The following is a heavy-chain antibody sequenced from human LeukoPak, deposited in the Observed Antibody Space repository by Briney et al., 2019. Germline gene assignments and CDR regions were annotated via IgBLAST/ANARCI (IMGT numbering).Heavy chain of an antibody. Sequence: GGSLRLSCAASGFTFSTYAMSWVRQAPGKGLEWVAVISYDGSNKYYADSVKGRFTISKDNSKNTLYLYMNSLRAEDTAVYYCARDFRVFGSGWLDYWGQGTLVTVSS. CDR1: GFTFSTYA. J-gene: IGHJ4*02. CDR3: ARDFRVFGSGWLDY. V-gene: IGHV3-30*04. CDR2: ISYDGSNK. D-gene: IGHD6-19*01.